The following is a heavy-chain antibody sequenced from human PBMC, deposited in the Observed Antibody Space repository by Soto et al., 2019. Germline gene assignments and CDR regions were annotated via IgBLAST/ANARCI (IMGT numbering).Heavy chain of an antibody. J-gene: IGHJ6*03. Sequence: QLVESGGRVVRPGGSLRLSCAASGFTFGDYGMSWVRHTPEKGLEWVSSINWNGGSTGYADSVKGRFTISRDNANNSLYLQMNSLRADDTALYHCARVPTAYYYNYMDVWGKGTTVTVSS. CDR2: INWNGGST. V-gene: IGHV3-20*01. CDR3: ARVPTAYYYNYMDV. CDR1: GFTFGDYG. D-gene: IGHD5-18*01.